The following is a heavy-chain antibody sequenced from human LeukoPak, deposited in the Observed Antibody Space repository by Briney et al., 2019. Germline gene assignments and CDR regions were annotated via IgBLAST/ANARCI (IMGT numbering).Heavy chain of an antibody. CDR3: ASFSPVIAINHQASLNY. CDR1: GYTSTSYY. Sequence: ASVKVSCKASGYTSTSYYMHWVRQAPGQGLEWMGIINPSGGSTSYAQKFQGRVTMTRDTSTSTVYMELSSLRSEDTAVYYCASFSPVIAINHQASLNYWGQGTLVTVSS. CDR2: INPSGGST. V-gene: IGHV1-46*03. D-gene: IGHD2-21*01. J-gene: IGHJ4*02.